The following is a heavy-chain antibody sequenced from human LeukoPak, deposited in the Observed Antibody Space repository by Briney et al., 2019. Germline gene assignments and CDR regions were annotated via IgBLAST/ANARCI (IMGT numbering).Heavy chain of an antibody. J-gene: IGHJ4*02. CDR2: IWYDRGKK. CDR1: GFRFSDYG. D-gene: IGHD3-10*01. V-gene: IGHV3-33*06. Sequence: QTGGSLRLSCAASGFRFSDYGMHGVRQAPGKGLEWVAVIWYDRGKKFYADSVEGRFIISSDNSKNTLFLQMNSLRDEDTAVYYCAKGDNYKPLYFDNWGQGSLVIVSA. CDR3: AKGDNYKPLYFDN.